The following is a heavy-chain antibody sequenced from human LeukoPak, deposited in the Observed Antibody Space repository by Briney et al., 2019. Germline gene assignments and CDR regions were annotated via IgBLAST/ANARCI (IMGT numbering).Heavy chain of an antibody. J-gene: IGHJ4*02. Sequence: GGSLRLSCAASGFTFSSSAMHWVRQASGKGLEWVGRIRSKANSYATAYAGSVKGTFTISRDDSKNTAYLQMNSLKTDDTAVYYCTRPSAGGLDYWGQGTLVTVSS. CDR2: IRSKANSYAT. CDR1: GFTFSSSA. CDR3: TRPSAGGLDY. V-gene: IGHV3-73*01. D-gene: IGHD3-16*01.